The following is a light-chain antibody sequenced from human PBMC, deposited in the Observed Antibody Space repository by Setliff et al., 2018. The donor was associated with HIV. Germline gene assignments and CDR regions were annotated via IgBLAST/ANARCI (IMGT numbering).Light chain of an antibody. Sequence: QSALTQPASVSGSPGQSITISCTGTSSDVGRYNLVSWYQQHPGKAPKLIIYEVTNRPSGVSDRFSGSKSVNTASLTISGLQTEDEADYYCNSYTTSGTRVFGTGTKVTVL. CDR3: NSYTTSGTRV. J-gene: IGLJ1*01. CDR1: SSDVGRYNL. CDR2: EVT. V-gene: IGLV2-14*02.